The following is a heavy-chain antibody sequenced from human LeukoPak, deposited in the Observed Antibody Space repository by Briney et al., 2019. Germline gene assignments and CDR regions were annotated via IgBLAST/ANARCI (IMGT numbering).Heavy chain of an antibody. D-gene: IGHD3-22*01. J-gene: IGHJ4*02. CDR1: GYTLTELS. Sequence: GASVKVSCKVSGYTLTELSMHWVRQAPGKGLEWMGWINTNTGNPTYAQGFTGRFVFSLDTSVSTAYLQISSLKAEDTAVYYCAREWIKDSSGYYYPYFDYWGQGTLVTVSS. CDR2: INTNTGNP. V-gene: IGHV7-4-1*02. CDR3: AREWIKDSSGYYYPYFDY.